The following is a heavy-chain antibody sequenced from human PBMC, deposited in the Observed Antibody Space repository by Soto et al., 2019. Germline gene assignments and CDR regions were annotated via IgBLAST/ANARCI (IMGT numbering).Heavy chain of an antibody. J-gene: IGHJ6*02. CDR2: IVVASGQT. Sequence: SVKVSCKASGSGCIISGIQWVLQSHVQRLDWIGWIVVASGQTNYAQNFRGRVAITRDTSTATAYIELTGLTSEDTAVYFCSADRPDIGVGWWVWGQGTTVTVSS. D-gene: IGHD2-15*01. CDR1: GSGCIISG. CDR3: SADRPDIGVGWWV. V-gene: IGHV1-58*02.